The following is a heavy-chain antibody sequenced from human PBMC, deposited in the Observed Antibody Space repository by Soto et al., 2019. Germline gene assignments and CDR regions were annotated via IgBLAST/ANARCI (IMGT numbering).Heavy chain of an antibody. V-gene: IGHV1-8*01. J-gene: IGHJ6*02. CDR3: ARGVVMTALAYYYGMDV. Sequence: ASVKVSCKASGYTFTSYDINWVRQATGQGLEWMGWINPNNGNTDYAQKFQGRVTITRDTSASTAYMELSSLRSEDTAVYYCARGVVMTALAYYYGMDVWGQGTTVTVSS. D-gene: IGHD3-22*01. CDR1: GYTFTSYD. CDR2: INPNNGNT.